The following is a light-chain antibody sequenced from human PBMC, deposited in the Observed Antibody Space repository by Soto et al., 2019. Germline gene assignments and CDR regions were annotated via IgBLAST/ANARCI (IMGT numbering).Light chain of an antibody. Sequence: ELVLTQSPFALPCSPVGRSTLSFMASQIVSNYFAWYQQKPGQAPRLLIYDASIRATGIPDRFSGSGSGTDFTLTISRLEPEDFAVYYCQQYGSSPVTFGQGTRLEIK. V-gene: IGKV3-20*01. CDR2: DAS. CDR1: QIVSNY. J-gene: IGKJ5*01. CDR3: QQYGSSPVT.